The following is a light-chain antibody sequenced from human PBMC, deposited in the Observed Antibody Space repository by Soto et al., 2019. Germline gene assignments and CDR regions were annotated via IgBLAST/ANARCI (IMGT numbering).Light chain of an antibody. CDR2: LNSDGSH. Sequence: QSVLTQSPSASASLGASVKLTCTLNSGHSNYAIAWHQQRPEKGPRYLMKLNSDGSHTKGGGIPDRFSGSSSGAERYLTISSLQSEDEADYYCQTWGTGIVVFGGGTKLTVL. CDR1: SGHSNYA. J-gene: IGLJ2*01. CDR3: QTWGTGIVV. V-gene: IGLV4-69*01.